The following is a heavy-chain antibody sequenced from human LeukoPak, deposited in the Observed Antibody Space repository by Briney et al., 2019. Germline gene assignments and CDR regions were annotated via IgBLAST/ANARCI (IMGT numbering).Heavy chain of an antibody. Sequence: ASLKVSCKASGYTFTDYYMHWVQQAPGKGLQWLGRVDTADGETIFAEKIQGRVTITADTSTDTAYMELSSLRSEDTAVYYCATEKAVPGTTRYFDYWGQGTLVTVSS. D-gene: IGHD6-19*01. CDR1: GYTFTDYY. V-gene: IGHV1-69-2*01. J-gene: IGHJ4*02. CDR2: VDTADGET. CDR3: ATEKAVPGTTRYFDY.